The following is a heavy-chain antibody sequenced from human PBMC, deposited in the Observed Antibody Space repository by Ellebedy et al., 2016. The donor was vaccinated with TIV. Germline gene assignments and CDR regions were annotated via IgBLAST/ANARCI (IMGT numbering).Heavy chain of an antibody. V-gene: IGHV3-48*04. CDR3: GRVESRDFPGAILWSY. Sequence: PGGSLRLSCAADGFTFSSYSMNWVRQAPGKGLEWLSYISSGHATYYLDSVKGRFTISRENAKDALYLQMISLSAEDTAVYYCGRVESRDFPGAILWSYWGQGTLVTVS. CDR2: ISSGHAT. J-gene: IGHJ4*02. D-gene: IGHD3-3*01. CDR1: GFTFSSYS.